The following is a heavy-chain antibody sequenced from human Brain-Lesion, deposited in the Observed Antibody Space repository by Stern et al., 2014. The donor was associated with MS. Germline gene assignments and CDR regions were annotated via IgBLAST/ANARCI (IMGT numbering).Heavy chain of an antibody. CDR3: ARAVRNQLLSEY. J-gene: IGHJ4*02. Sequence: VQLVESGAEVKKPGASVKVSCKASGYTFSSYDITWVRQASGHGLEWMGGMNPYSGNPGYAQKFKGRVSMTSDPSISTVYMELTSLTSDDTAVYFCARAVRNQLLSEYWGQGTLVTVSS. CDR2: MNPYSGNP. CDR1: GYTFSSYD. D-gene: IGHD2-2*01. V-gene: IGHV1-8*01.